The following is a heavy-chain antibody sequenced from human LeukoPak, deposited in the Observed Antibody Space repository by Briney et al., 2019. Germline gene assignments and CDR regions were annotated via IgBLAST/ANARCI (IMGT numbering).Heavy chain of an antibody. CDR2: INDNGDMT. J-gene: IGHJ5*02. D-gene: IGHD6-19*01. V-gene: IGHV3-20*04. Sequence: GGSLILSCAAYEFSFDAFAMTWVRQAPGRGLEWVSSINDNGDMTDYADSVKGRFTIFRDNAKKYVFLEINSLRSEDTAIYFCAKAKRPWQWLGGFDPWGQGTLVIVSS. CDR3: AKAKRPWQWLGGFDP. CDR1: EFSFDAFA.